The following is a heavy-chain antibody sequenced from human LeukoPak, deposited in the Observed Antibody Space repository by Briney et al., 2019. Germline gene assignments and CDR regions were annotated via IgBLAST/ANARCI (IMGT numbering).Heavy chain of an antibody. Sequence: GASVKVSCKASGYTFTSYGISWVRQAPGQGLEWMGWINPNSGGTNYAQKFQGRVTMTRDTSISTAYMELSRLRSDDTAVYYCAKAAAGSQHSYYYYYYLDVWGTGTTVTISS. D-gene: IGHD6-13*01. CDR1: GYTFTSYG. V-gene: IGHV1-2*02. CDR3: AKAAAGSQHSYYYYYYLDV. CDR2: INPNSGGT. J-gene: IGHJ6*03.